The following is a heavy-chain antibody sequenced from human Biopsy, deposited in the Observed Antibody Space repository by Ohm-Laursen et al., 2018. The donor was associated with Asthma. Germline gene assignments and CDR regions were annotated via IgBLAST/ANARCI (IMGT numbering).Heavy chain of an antibody. CDR2: ISVYNGNT. CDR1: GYTFNSTG. CDR3: ARAVDYSHYYGIDV. V-gene: IGHV1-18*01. D-gene: IGHD3-10*01. J-gene: IGHJ6*02. Sequence: ASVKVSCKTSGYTFNSTGITWVRQAPGQGLEWMGWISVYNGNTKVAQKLQDRVTMITDTSTSTAYMELRSLRSDDTAVYFCARAVDYSHYYGIDVWGQGTTVTGS.